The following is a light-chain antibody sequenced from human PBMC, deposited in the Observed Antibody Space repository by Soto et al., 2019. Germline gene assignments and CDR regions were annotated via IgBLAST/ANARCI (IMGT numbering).Light chain of an antibody. CDR2: DAS. Sequence: EIVLTQSPATLSLSPGERATLSCRASQSVSSYLAWYQQKPGQAPRLLIYDASNRATGIPARFSGSGSGTEFTLTISSLEPEYFAVYFCQQRSNWPRIFTFGPGTKVDIK. J-gene: IGKJ3*01. CDR1: QSVSSY. V-gene: IGKV3-11*01. CDR3: QQRSNWPRIFT.